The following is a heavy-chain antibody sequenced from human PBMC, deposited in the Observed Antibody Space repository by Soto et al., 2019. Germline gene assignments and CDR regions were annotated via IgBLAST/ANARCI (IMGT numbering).Heavy chain of an antibody. CDR2: ISGSGGSS. CDR3: AKVTKRAAAGRYEYYKYGMDV. J-gene: IGHJ6*02. V-gene: IGHV3-23*01. D-gene: IGHD6-13*01. CDR1: GFAFSTYA. Sequence: PGGSLRLSCAAAGFAFSTYAMTWFRQAPGKGLEWVSVISGSGGSSYYAASVKGRFTISRDNSKNTLFLQMNGLRAEDTAVYYCAKVTKRAAAGRYEYYKYGMDVWGQGTTVTVSS.